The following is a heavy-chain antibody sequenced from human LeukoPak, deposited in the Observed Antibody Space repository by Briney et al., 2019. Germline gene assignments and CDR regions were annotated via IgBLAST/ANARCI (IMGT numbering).Heavy chain of an antibody. CDR3: ARGGGNIVVVVAAPSWFDP. V-gene: IGHV1-8*02. D-gene: IGHD2-15*01. Sequence: ASVKVSCKASGYTFTSYYMHWVRQATGQGLEWMGWMNPNSGNTGYAQKFQGRVTMTRNTSISTAYMELSSLRSEDTAVYYCARGGGNIVVVVAAPSWFDPWGQGTLVTVSS. CDR2: MNPNSGNT. J-gene: IGHJ5*02. CDR1: GYTFTSYY.